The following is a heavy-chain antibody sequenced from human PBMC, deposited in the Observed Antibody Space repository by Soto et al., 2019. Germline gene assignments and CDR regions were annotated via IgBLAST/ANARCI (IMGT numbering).Heavy chain of an antibody. J-gene: IGHJ4*02. CDR1: GGTFSSYA. D-gene: IGHD3-22*01. V-gene: IGHV1-69*01. CDR3: ARSPLTYDSSGYYYYFDY. Sequence: QVQLVQSGAEVKKPGSSVKVSCKASGGTFSSYAIRWVRQAPGQGLEWMGGIIPIFGTANYAQKFQGRVTITADESTSTAYMELSSLRSEDTAMYYCARSPLTYDSSGYYYYFDYWGQGTLVTVSS. CDR2: IIPIFGTA.